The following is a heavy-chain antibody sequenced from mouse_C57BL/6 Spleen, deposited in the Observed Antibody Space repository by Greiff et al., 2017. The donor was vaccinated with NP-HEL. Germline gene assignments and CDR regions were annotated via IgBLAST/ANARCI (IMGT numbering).Heavy chain of an antibody. CDR1: GFTFSSYA. CDR3: TRVDGSSYCFDY. D-gene: IGHD1-1*01. Sequence: EVHLVESGEGLVKPGGSLKLSCAASGFTFSSYAMSWVRQTPEKRLEWVAYISSGGGYTYYADTVKGRFTISRDNSRNTLYLQMSSLKSEDTAMYYCTRVDGSSYCFDYWGQGTTLTVSS. CDR2: ISSGGGYT. J-gene: IGHJ2*01. V-gene: IGHV5-9-1*02.